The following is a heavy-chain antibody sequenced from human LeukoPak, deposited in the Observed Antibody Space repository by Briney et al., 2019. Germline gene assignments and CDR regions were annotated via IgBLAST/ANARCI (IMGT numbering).Heavy chain of an antibody. Sequence: GGSLRLSCAASGFTFSGYWMHWVRQAPGMGLVWVSRINSDGTITNYADSVKGRFTISRDNVKSTLYLQMNSLPAEDTAVYYCWVPATAGEADYWGQGTLVTVSS. D-gene: IGHD3-16*01. J-gene: IGHJ4*02. CDR2: INSDGTIT. CDR3: WVPATAGEADY. V-gene: IGHV3-74*01. CDR1: GFTFSGYW.